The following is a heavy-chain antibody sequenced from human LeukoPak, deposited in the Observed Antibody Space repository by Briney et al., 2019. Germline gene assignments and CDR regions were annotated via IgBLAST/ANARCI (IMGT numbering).Heavy chain of an antibody. CDR3: MGYNWFDP. V-gene: IGHV3-30*03. D-gene: IGHD3-16*01. CDR1: GFTFSGYG. Sequence: GRSLRLSCAASGFTFSGYGMHWVRQAPGKGLEWVAVISHDGSNKYYADSVKARFTISRDNSKNTLYLQMNSLRAEDTAVYYCMGYNWFDPWGQGTLVTVSS. J-gene: IGHJ5*02. CDR2: ISHDGSNK.